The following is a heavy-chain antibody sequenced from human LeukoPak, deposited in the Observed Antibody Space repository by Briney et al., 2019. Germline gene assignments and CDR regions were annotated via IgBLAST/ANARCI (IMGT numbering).Heavy chain of an antibody. J-gene: IGHJ6*03. CDR2: ISSSSSYI. Sequence: PGGSLRLSCAASGFTFSSYSMNWVRQAPGKGLEWVSSISSSSSYIYYADSVKGRFTISRDNAKNSLYLQMNSLRAEDTAVYYCARVLSNTGYSSSWYLGHYYYYYMDVWGKGTTVTVSS. CDR3: ARVLSNTGYSSSWYLGHYYYYYMDV. CDR1: GFTFSSYS. D-gene: IGHD6-13*01. V-gene: IGHV3-21*01.